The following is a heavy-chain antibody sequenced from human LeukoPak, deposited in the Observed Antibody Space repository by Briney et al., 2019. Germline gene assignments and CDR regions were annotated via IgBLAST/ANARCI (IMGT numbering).Heavy chain of an antibody. CDR2: ITGSGGGT. V-gene: IGHV3-23*01. CDR1: GFTFSSYG. J-gene: IGHJ4*02. Sequence: GGSLRLSCAASGFTFSSYGMHWVRQAPGKGLKWVSGITGSGGGTYYTDSVKGRFTISRDNSKNTLYLQMNSLTDEDTAIYYCAKDGYGMTTSGTAFDDWGQGTLVTVSS. CDR3: AKDGYGMTTSGTAFDD. D-gene: IGHD1-1*01.